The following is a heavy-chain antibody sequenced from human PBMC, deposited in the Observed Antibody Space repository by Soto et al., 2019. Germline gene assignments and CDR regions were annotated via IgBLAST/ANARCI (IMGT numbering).Heavy chain of an antibody. J-gene: IGHJ4*02. CDR2: ISSSGSTI. V-gene: IGHV3-48*03. Sequence: GGSIRLSSAAAGFTFSSYEMNWVRQAPGRGLEWVSYISSSGSTIYYADSVKGRFTISRDNAKNSLYLQMNSLRAEDTAVYYCARPLAVAGSPAADYWGQGTLVTVSS. CDR1: GFTFSSYE. D-gene: IGHD6-19*01. CDR3: ARPLAVAGSPAADY.